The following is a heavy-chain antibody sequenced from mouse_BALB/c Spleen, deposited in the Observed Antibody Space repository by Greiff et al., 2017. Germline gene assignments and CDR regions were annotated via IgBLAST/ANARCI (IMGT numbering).Heavy chain of an antibody. CDR3: ARSNYDYDDYFDY. Sequence: EVQRVESGPGLVKPSQSLSLTCTVTGYSITSDYAWTWIRQFPGTKLAWMGYISYSGSTSYNPSIKSRISITRDTAKNQFFLQLNSVTTEDTATYYCARSNYDYDDYFDYWGQGTTLTVSS. CDR1: GYSITSDYA. V-gene: IGHV3-2*02. J-gene: IGHJ2*01. D-gene: IGHD2-4*01. CDR2: ISYSGST.